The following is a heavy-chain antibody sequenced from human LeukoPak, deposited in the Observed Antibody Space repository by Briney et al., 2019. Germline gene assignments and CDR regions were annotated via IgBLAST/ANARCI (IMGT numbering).Heavy chain of an antibody. CDR3: ARAVAGYTNDAFDI. V-gene: IGHV3-74*01. J-gene: IGHJ3*02. CDR1: GFTFSSYW. Sequence: PGGSLRLSCAATGFTFSSYWMHWVRHAPGKGLVWVSRINSDGSSTSYADSVKGRFTISRDNAKNTLYLQMNSLRAEDTAVYYCARAVAGYTNDAFDIWGQGAMVTVSS. CDR2: INSDGSST. D-gene: IGHD6-19*01.